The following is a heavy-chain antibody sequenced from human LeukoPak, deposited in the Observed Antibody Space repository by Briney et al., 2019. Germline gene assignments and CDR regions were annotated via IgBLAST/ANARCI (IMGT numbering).Heavy chain of an antibody. V-gene: IGHV5-10-1*01. D-gene: IGHD6-13*01. J-gene: IGHJ4*02. CDR3: ARHARGSWYYFDY. Sequence: GESLKISCKGSGYSFTSYWISWVRQMPGKGLEWMGRIDPSGSYTNYSPSFQGHVTISADKSISTAYLQWSSLKASDTAMYYCARHARGSWYYFDYWGQGTLVTVSS. CDR2: IDPSGSYT. CDR1: GYSFTSYW.